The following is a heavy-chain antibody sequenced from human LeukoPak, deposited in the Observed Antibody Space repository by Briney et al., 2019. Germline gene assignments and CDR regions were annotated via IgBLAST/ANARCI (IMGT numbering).Heavy chain of an antibody. J-gene: IGHJ4*02. CDR3: ARESMGATTDY. CDR1: GGSISSYY. V-gene: IGHV4-59*01. CDR2: IYYSGST. D-gene: IGHD1-26*01. Sequence: PSETLSLTCTVSGGSISSYYWSWIRQPPGKGLEWIGYIYYSGSTNYNPSLKSRVTISVDTSKNQFSLKLSSVTAADTAVCYCARESMGATTDYWGQGTLVTVSS.